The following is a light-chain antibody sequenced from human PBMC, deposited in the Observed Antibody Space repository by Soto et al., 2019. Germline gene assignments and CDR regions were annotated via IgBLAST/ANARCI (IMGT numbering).Light chain of an antibody. Sequence: EIVLQQSPATLSLSPGERAPLSCRASQSVSSYLAWYQQKPGQAPRLLIYDASNRATGIPARFSGSGSGTDFTLTISSLEPEDFAVYYCQQRSNWPITVGQGTRLDIK. CDR3: QQRSNWPIT. CDR1: QSVSSY. V-gene: IGKV3-11*01. CDR2: DAS. J-gene: IGKJ5*01.